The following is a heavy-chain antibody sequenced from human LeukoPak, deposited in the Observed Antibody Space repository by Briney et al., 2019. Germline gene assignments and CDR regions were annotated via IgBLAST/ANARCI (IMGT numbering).Heavy chain of an antibody. CDR2: INPNSGGT. J-gene: IGHJ4*02. CDR1: GYTFTGYY. Sequence: ASVKVSCKASGYTFTGYYMHWVRQAPGQGLEWMGWINPNSGGTNYAQKFQGRVTMTRDTSISTAYMELRRLRSDDTAVYYCARGIYCSSTSCPFDYWGQGTLVTVSS. V-gene: IGHV1-2*02. CDR3: ARGIYCSSTSCPFDY. D-gene: IGHD2-2*01.